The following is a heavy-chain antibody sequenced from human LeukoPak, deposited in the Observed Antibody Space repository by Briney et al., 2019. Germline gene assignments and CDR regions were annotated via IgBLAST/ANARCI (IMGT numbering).Heavy chain of an antibody. V-gene: IGHV1-69*01. CDR2: IIPIFGTA. D-gene: IGHD5-18*01. CDR1: GGTFSSYA. CDR3: ARDLGIQLWPDDAFDI. J-gene: IGHJ3*02. Sequence: SVKVSCKASGGTFSSYAISWVRQAPGQGLEWMGGIIPIFGTANCAQKFQGRVTITADESTSTAYMELSSLRSEDTAVYYCARDLGIQLWPDDAFDIWGQGTMVTVSS.